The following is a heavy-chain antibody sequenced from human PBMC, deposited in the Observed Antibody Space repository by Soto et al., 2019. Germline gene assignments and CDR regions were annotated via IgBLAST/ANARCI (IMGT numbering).Heavy chain of an antibody. Sequence: SETLSLPCSVSGGSISSSPYYWGWIRQPPGKGLEWLGTIYYSGSTNYNPSLKSRVTISVDTSKNQFSLKLSSVTAADTAVYYCARRITMVRGVMPPYYYYYGMDVWGHGTTVTVAS. CDR2: IYYSGST. CDR1: GGSISSSPYY. CDR3: ARRITMVRGVMPPYYYYYGMDV. J-gene: IGHJ6*02. V-gene: IGHV4-39*07. D-gene: IGHD3-10*01.